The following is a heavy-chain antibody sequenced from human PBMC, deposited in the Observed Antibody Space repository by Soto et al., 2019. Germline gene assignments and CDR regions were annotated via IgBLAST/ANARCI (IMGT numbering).Heavy chain of an antibody. Sequence: GGSLRLSCAASGFTFSSYAMTWVRQSPGKGLEWVSSIGSHAGGTYYADSVKGRFAISRDNSKNMLYLQMNSLRVEDTAVYYCAGLDYSSSRYWGRGTLVTVSS. CDR1: GFTFSSYA. V-gene: IGHV3-23*01. CDR3: AGLDYSSSRY. D-gene: IGHD6-13*01. J-gene: IGHJ4*02. CDR2: IGSHAGGT.